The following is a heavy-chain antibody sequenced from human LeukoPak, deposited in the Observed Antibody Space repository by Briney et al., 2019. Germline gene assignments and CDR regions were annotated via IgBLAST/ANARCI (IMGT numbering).Heavy chain of an antibody. J-gene: IGHJ3*02. CDR1: GFTFSSNS. CDR3: ARDSCSSTSCYTGAFDI. D-gene: IGHD2-2*02. Sequence: GGSLRLSCGASGFTFSSNSGNWDRQAPGKGRDWASSFISSSSYIYYADSVKGRFTISRDNAKNSLYLQMNSLRAEDTAVYYCARDSCSSTSCYTGAFDIWGQGTMVTVSS. V-gene: IGHV3-21*01. CDR2: FISSSSYI.